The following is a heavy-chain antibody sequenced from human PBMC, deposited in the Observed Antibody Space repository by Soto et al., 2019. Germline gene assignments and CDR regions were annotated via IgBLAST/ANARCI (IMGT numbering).Heavy chain of an antibody. D-gene: IGHD2-8*01. CDR1: GFTFTNAW. Sequence: GGSLRLSCAASGFTFTNAWINWVRQAPGKGLEWVGRIKSKTDGGTTDYAEPVKGRFAISRDDSNNMVYLQMNSLKIEDTAVYYYTTDSYSTIIIIRFDYWGHGTLVTVSS. CDR3: TTDSYSTIIIIRFDY. J-gene: IGHJ4*01. V-gene: IGHV3-15*07. CDR2: IKSKTDGGTT.